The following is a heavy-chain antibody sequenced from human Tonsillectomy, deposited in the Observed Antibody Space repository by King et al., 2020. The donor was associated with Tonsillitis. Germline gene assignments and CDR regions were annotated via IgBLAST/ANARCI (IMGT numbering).Heavy chain of an antibody. CDR3: ARSVSGSFDY. CDR2: MYYSGAI. Sequence: LQLQESGPGVVKPSQTLSLTCTVSWGSISRSDHYCAWIRQPPLKGLECIGDMYYSGAIFYNPSLKSRITISGGTSETRFSLKLSSVTAADTAVYFCARSVSGSFDYWGQGALVTVSS. CDR1: WGSISRSDHY. V-gene: IGHV4-39*01. D-gene: IGHD1-26*01. J-gene: IGHJ4*02.